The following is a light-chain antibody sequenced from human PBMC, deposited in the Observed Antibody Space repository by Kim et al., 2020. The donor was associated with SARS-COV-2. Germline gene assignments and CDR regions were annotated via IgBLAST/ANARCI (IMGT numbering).Light chain of an antibody. CDR2: DAS. Sequence: DIQMTQSPSSLSASVGDRVTITCQASQDISNYLNWYQQKPGKAPKLLIYDASDLETGVPSRFSGSRSGTDFTFTINGVQPEDFATYYCQQYDHLPSFGPGTRLEIK. CDR3: QQYDHLPS. V-gene: IGKV1-33*01. CDR1: QDISNY. J-gene: IGKJ5*01.